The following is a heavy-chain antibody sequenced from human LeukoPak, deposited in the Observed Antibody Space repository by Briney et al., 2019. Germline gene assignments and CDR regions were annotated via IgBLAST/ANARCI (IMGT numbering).Heavy chain of an antibody. V-gene: IGHV3-23*01. D-gene: IGHD3-10*01. Sequence: GGSMRPSWAASGSTFGSYAMSWVRQAPGKGMEWVSAFIGMGDSTSYANSVKGRCTIPRDNSRNTLDLQMNSLRAEDTAVYDCAKSPSGYLVRGVHVDYWGQGTLVTVSS. J-gene: IGHJ4*02. CDR2: FIGMGDST. CDR1: GSTFGSYA. CDR3: AKSPSGYLVRGVHVDY.